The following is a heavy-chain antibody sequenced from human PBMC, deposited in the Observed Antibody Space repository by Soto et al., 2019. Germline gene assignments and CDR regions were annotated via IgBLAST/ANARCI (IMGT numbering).Heavy chain of an antibody. Sequence: ASVKVSCKASGYTFTGYYMHWVRQAPGRGLEWMGWINPNSGGTNYAQKFQGRVTMTRDTSISTAYMELSRLRSDDTAVYYCARTPRVGGVLWFGELSPFDPWGQGTLVTVSS. CDR3: ARTPRVGGVLWFGELSPFDP. CDR2: INPNSGGT. V-gene: IGHV1-2*02. J-gene: IGHJ5*02. CDR1: GYTFTGYY. D-gene: IGHD3-10*01.